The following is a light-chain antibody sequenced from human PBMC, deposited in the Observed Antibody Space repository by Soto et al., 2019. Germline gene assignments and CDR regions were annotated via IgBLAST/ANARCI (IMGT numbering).Light chain of an antibody. CDR1: QGISSY. CDR3: QQLNRYPYT. J-gene: IGKJ4*01. Sequence: DLQLTKSPSFLSASVGDRVTITCRASQGISSYLAWYQQKPGKAPKLLIYAASTLQSWVPSRFSGSGSGTEFTLTISSPQPEDLATYYCQQLNRYPYTFGGGTKVEIK. CDR2: AAS. V-gene: IGKV1-9*01.